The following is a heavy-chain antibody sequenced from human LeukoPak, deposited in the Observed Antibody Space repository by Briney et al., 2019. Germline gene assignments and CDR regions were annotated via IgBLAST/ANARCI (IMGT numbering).Heavy chain of an antibody. CDR3: AKAHPTYYYDSSEYYFDY. CDR2: ISSSGTTI. CDR1: GFTFSDYY. D-gene: IGHD3-22*01. Sequence: GGSLRLSCAASGFTFSDYYMSWIRQAPGKGLEWVSYISSSGTTIYYADSVKGRFTISRDNAKNSLYLQMNSLRAEDTAVYYCAKAHPTYYYDSSEYYFDYWGQGTLVTVSS. J-gene: IGHJ4*02. V-gene: IGHV3-11*01.